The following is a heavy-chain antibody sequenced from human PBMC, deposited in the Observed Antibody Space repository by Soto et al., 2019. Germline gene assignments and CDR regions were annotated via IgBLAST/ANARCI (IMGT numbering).Heavy chain of an antibody. V-gene: IGHV3-33*01. CDR1: RFTFSSYG. J-gene: IGHJ6*02. CDR2: IWYDGSNK. CDR3: ARDDVVVVAATHYYYYGMDV. D-gene: IGHD2-15*01. Sequence: GGSLRLSCAAARFTFSSYGMHWVRQAPGKGLEWVAVIWYDGSNKYYADSVKGRFTISRDNSKNTLYLQMNSLRAEDTAVYYCARDDVVVVAATHYYYYGMDVWGQGTRVTVSS.